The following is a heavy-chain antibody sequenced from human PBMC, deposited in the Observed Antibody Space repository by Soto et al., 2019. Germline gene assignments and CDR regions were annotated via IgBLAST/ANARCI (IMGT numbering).Heavy chain of an antibody. Sequence: QVQLVQSGAEVKKPGASVKVSCKASGYTFTSYGISWVRQAPGQGLEWMGWISAYNGNTNYAQKLQGRVTMTTDTSTSTAYMELSSLRSDDTAVYYGARVHYYDSSGYPYYFDYWGQGTLVTVSS. J-gene: IGHJ4*02. CDR1: GYTFTSYG. CDR2: ISAYNGNT. D-gene: IGHD3-22*01. V-gene: IGHV1-18*01. CDR3: ARVHYYDSSGYPYYFDY.